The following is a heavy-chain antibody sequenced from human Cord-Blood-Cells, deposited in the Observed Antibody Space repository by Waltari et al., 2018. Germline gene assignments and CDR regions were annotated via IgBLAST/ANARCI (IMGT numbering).Heavy chain of an antibody. CDR2: IYHSGRT. CDR3: ARKAATNFDY. V-gene: IGHV4-38-2*01. J-gene: IGHJ4*02. D-gene: IGHD5-12*01. Sequence: QVQLQESGPGLVKPSETLSLTCAVSGYSISSGYYWGWIRQPPGKGLEWIGSIYHSGRTYYNPSLKSRVTISVDTSKNQFSLKLSSVTAADTAVYYCARKAATNFDYWGQGTLVTVSS. CDR1: GYSISSGYY.